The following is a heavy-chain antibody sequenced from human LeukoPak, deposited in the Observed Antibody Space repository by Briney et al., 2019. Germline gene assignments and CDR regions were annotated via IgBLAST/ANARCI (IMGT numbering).Heavy chain of an antibody. CDR2: ISYDGSNK. CDR1: GFTFSSYA. CDR3: ARDDDVVVPAAIPNYYYGMDV. D-gene: IGHD2-2*01. V-gene: IGHV3-30-3*01. Sequence: GGSLRLSCAASGFTFSSYAMHWVRQAPGEGLEWVAVISYDGSNKYYADSVKGRFTISRDNSKNTLYLQMNSLRAEDTAVYYCARDDDVVVPAAIPNYYYGMDVWGQGTTVTVSS. J-gene: IGHJ6*02.